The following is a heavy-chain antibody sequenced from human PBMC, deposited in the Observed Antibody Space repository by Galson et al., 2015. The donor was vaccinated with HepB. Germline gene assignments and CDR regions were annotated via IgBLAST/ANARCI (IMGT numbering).Heavy chain of an antibody. Sequence: SLRLSCAASGFTFSSYNMHWVRQAPGKGLEWLSYISGSSSTIYYADSVKGRFTIPRDDAKNSLYLQMNSLRDEDTAVYYCARDLYDPYYDYVWGSYPRGGMDVWGQGTTVTVSS. J-gene: IGHJ6*02. CDR1: GFTFSSYN. CDR3: ARDLYDPYYDYVWGSYPRGGMDV. D-gene: IGHD3-16*02. V-gene: IGHV3-48*02. CDR2: ISGSSSTI.